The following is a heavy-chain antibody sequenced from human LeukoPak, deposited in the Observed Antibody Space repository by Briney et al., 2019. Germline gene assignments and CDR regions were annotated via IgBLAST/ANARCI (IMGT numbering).Heavy chain of an antibody. CDR3: ARGAYYQILTGYRGRILGLDY. J-gene: IGHJ4*02. CDR1: GFTFSSYG. V-gene: IGHV3-30*02. Sequence: PGGALRLSCAASGFTFSSYGMHWVRQAPGKGLEWVAFIRYDGIIKYYADSVKGRFTISRDNSKNTLSLQMNSLRAEDTAVYYCARGAYYQILTGYRGRILGLDYWGQGTLVTVSS. D-gene: IGHD3-9*01. CDR2: IRYDGIIK.